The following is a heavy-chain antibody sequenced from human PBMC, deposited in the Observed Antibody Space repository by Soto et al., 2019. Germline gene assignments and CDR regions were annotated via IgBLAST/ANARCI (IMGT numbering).Heavy chain of an antibody. CDR1: GYTFSKYD. J-gene: IGHJ4*02. V-gene: IGHV1-18*04. Sequence: VQLVQSGAEMKRPGASVKVSCKASGYTFSKYDVSWLRQAPGQGLEWLGLISPNSGRASYSEKFQGRVTMSTDTPTTTAYLELRSLSSDDTAVYYCVRLYFDFWTDYPDFDYWGQGTLVTVSS. D-gene: IGHD3-3*01. CDR3: VRLYFDFWTDYPDFDY. CDR2: ISPNSGRA.